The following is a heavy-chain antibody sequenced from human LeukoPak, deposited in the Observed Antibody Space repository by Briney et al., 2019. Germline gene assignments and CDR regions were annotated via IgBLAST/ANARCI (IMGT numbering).Heavy chain of an antibody. CDR2: ISGSGGTT. V-gene: IGHV3-23*01. CDR1: GFSFSSYS. J-gene: IGHJ6*03. D-gene: IGHD3-10*01. CDR3: AKNFYASGSYYYYYYMDV. Sequence: GGSLRLSCAASGFSFSSYSMNWVRQAPGKGLEWVSSISGSGGTTYYADSVKGRFTISRDNSRNTLYLQMNSLRAEDTAIYYCAKNFYASGSYYYYYYMDVWGKGTTVTISS.